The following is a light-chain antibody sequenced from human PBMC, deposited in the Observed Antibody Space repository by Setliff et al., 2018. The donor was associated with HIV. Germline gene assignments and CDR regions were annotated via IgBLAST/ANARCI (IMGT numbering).Light chain of an antibody. CDR1: SSDVGGYNY. V-gene: IGLV2-14*01. Sequence: QSALPQPASVSGSPGQSITISCTGTSSDVGGYNYVSWYQQHPGKAPKLMISDVSKRPSGVSSRFSGSKSGNTASLTISGLQTEDEADYYCSSYTSRRTPVFGTGTKVTVL. CDR2: DVS. CDR3: SSYTSRRTPV. J-gene: IGLJ1*01.